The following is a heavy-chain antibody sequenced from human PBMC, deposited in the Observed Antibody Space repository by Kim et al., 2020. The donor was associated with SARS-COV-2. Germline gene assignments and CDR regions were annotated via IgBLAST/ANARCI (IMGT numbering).Heavy chain of an antibody. CDR3: ASLDFWSGYNIGYYFDY. J-gene: IGHJ4*02. Sequence: SETLSLTCAVYGGSFSGYYWSWIRQPPGKGLEWIGEINHSGSTNYNPSLKSRVTISVDTSKNQFSLKLSSVTAADTAVYYCASLDFWSGYNIGYYFDYWGKGTLFSVSS. D-gene: IGHD3-3*01. V-gene: IGHV4-34*01. CDR2: INHSGST. CDR1: GGSFSGYY.